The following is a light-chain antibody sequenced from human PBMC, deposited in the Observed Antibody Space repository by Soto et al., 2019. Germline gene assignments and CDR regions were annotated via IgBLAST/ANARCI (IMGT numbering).Light chain of an antibody. Sequence: DIQMTQSPSTLSASVGDRVTITCRASESISSWLAWYQQKPGKAPKLLIYDASNLESGVPSRFSGSGSGTEFTLTISSLQPDDFATYYCHQYNTYSRTFGQGTKVEI. V-gene: IGKV1-5*01. CDR3: HQYNTYSRT. CDR2: DAS. J-gene: IGKJ1*01. CDR1: ESISSW.